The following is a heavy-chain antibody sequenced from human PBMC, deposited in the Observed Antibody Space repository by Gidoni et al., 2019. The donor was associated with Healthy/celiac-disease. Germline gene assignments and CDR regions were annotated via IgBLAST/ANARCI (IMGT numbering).Heavy chain of an antibody. J-gene: IGHJ4*02. CDR3: AKDTRSADFWSGYYARGLFDY. CDR1: GFPFSSYA. CDR2: ISGSGGST. D-gene: IGHD3-3*01. Sequence: EVQLLESGGGLVQPGGSLRLSCAASGFPFSSYAMSWVRQAPGKGLEWVSAISGSGGSTYYADSVKGRFTISRDNSKNTLYLQMNSLRAEDTAVYYCAKDTRSADFWSGYYARGLFDYWGQGTLVTVSS. V-gene: IGHV3-23*01.